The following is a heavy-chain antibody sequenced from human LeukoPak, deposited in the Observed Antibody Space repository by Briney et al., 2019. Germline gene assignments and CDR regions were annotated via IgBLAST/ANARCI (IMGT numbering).Heavy chain of an antibody. Sequence: PGGSLRLSCAASGFTFSSYAMSWVRQAPGKGLEWVSAISGSGDSTYYADSVKGRFTISRDTSKNTLYLQMNSLRAEDTAVYYCAKVGRDNYNYYYWGQGTLVTVSS. D-gene: IGHD5-24*01. J-gene: IGHJ4*02. CDR1: GFTFSSYA. CDR2: ISGSGDST. V-gene: IGHV3-23*01. CDR3: AKVGRDNYNYYY.